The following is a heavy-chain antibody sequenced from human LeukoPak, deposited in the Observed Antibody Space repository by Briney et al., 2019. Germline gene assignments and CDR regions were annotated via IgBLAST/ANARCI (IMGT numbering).Heavy chain of an antibody. D-gene: IGHD6-19*01. CDR1: GYTFTEYY. CDR2: INPNSGGA. J-gene: IGHJ4*02. V-gene: IGHV1-2*02. CDR3: ARLAGTDFDY. Sequence: ASVKVSCKASGYTFTEYYMHWVRQAPGQGLEWMGWINPNSGGADYAEKFQGRVTMTRDTSISTAYMELSRLRYDDTALYYCARLAGTDFDYWGQGTLVTVSS.